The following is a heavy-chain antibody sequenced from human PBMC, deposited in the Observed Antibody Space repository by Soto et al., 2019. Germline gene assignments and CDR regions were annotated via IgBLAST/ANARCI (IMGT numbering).Heavy chain of an antibody. CDR1: GFNFGNFG. Sequence: LSISFVASGFNFGNFGMHWVRQAPGKGLEWLTVISNDENIKQDSVRGRFAIARDNSKNTLYLHLTSLRAEDTAIYYCARGLRGALDYWGQGTLVTVSS. J-gene: IGHJ4*02. D-gene: IGHD5-12*01. V-gene: IGHV3-33*01. CDR3: ARGLRGALDY. CDR2: ISNDENIK.